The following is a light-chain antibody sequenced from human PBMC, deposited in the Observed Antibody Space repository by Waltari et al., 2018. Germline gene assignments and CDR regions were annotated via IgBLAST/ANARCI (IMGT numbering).Light chain of an antibody. CDR3: QQRSNWPIS. Sequence: IVLTHSPATLSSSPAERATLSCRASQSVSDYLAWYQQKPGQAPRLLISAASNRATGIPARFSGSGSGTDFTLTISSLEPEDFAFYYCQQRSNWPISFGQGTRLEIK. J-gene: IGKJ5*01. V-gene: IGKV3-11*01. CDR1: QSVSDY. CDR2: AAS.